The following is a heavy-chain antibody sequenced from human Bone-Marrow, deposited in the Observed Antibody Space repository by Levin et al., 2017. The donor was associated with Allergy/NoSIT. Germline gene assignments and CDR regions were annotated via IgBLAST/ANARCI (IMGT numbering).Heavy chain of an antibody. CDR2: ISGSGGRT. CDR3: ASISSGWFDGWFDP. V-gene: IGHV3-23*01. CDR1: RVTFSTYA. J-gene: IGHJ5*02. D-gene: IGHD6-19*01. Sequence: GESLKISCADSRVTFSTYAMSWVRQAPGKGLEWVSTISGSGGRTNYADSVKGRFTISRDNSKNTVYLQMNSLGAEDTAVYYCASISSGWFDGWFDPWGQGTLVSVSS.